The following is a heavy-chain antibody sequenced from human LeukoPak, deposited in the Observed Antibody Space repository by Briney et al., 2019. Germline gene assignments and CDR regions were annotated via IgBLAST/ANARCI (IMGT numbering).Heavy chain of an antibody. J-gene: IGHJ6*03. CDR2: MNPNSGNT. D-gene: IGHD5-18*01. CDR1: GYTFTSYD. CDR3: AREVDTATAYYMDV. Sequence: APVKVSCKASGYTFTSYDINWVRQATGQGLEWMGWMNPNSGNTGYAQKFQGRVTITRNTSISTAYMELSSLRSEDTAVYYCAREVDTATAYYMDVWGKGTTVTVSS. V-gene: IGHV1-8*01.